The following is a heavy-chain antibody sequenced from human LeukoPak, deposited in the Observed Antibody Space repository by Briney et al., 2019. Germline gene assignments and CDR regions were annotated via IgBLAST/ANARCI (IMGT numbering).Heavy chain of an antibody. J-gene: IGHJ4*02. V-gene: IGHV3-21*04. Sequence: PGGSLRLSCAASGFTFSSYSMNWVRQAPGKGLEWVSSIISSSSYIYYADSVKGRFTISRDNSKNSLYLQTNSLRTEDTALYYCAKDKVRSTNYYDSSGYILDYWGQGTLVTVSS. CDR1: GFTFSSYS. D-gene: IGHD3-22*01. CDR2: IISSSSYI. CDR3: AKDKVRSTNYYDSSGYILDY.